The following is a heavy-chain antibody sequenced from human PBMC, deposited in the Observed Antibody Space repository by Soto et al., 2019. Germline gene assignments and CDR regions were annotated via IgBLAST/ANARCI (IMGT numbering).Heavy chain of an antibody. D-gene: IGHD3-3*01. V-gene: IGHV3-9*01. CDR1: GFTFDDYA. Sequence: EVQLVESGGGLVQPGRSLRLSCAASGFTFDDYAMHWVRRVPGKGLEWVSSISWNSNIIGYADSVKGRFTISRDNAKNSLYLQMNSLRPEDTALYYCAKGGRDGFCSGCRCYFDYWGQGTLVTVSS. CDR2: ISWNSNII. CDR3: AKGGRDGFCSGCRCYFDY. J-gene: IGHJ4*02.